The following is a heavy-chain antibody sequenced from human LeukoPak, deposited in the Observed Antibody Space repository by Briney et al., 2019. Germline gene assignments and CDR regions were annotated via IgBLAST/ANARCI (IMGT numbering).Heavy chain of an antibody. Sequence: GESLKISCQGSGYSFTTYWIGWVRQMPGKGLVWMGIIYPGDSDTRYSPSFLGQVTISADKSLSTAYLQWSSLKASDTAVYYCARRGYCSGGSCYSAPFDYWGQGILVTVSS. CDR2: IYPGDSDT. V-gene: IGHV5-51*01. CDR3: ARRGYCSGGSCYSAPFDY. D-gene: IGHD2-15*01. J-gene: IGHJ4*02. CDR1: GYSFTTYW.